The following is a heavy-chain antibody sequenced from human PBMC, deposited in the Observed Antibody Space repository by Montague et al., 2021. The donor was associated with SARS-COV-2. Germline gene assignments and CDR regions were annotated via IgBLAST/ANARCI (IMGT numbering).Heavy chain of an antibody. J-gene: IGHJ4*02. CDR2: IYWDDDK. CDR1: GFSLNTNGMG. V-gene: IGHV2-5*02. D-gene: IGHD3-16*02. CDR3: ARYTSRMYGSFDY. Sequence: PALVKPTQTLTLTCTVSGFSLNTNGMGVGWIRQPPGEAPAWLALIYWDDDKRYSPSLKIRLTITKDTSRNQVVLTVTNVDPGDTGTYFCARYTSRMYGSFDYWGQGALVSVSS.